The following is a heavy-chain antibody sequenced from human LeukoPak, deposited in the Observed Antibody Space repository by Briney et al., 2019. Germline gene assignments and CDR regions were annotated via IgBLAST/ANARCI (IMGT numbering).Heavy chain of an antibody. CDR3: ARGGLLWFGAHNYYYYYGMDV. CDR2: INHSGST. J-gene: IGHJ6*02. CDR1: GGSFSGYY. D-gene: IGHD3-10*01. V-gene: IGHV4-34*01. Sequence: SETLSLTCAVYGGSFSGYYWSWIRQPPGKGLEWIGEINHSGSTNYNPSLKSRVTISVDTSKNQFSLELSSVTAADTAVYYCARGGLLWFGAHNYYYYYGMDVWGQGTTVTVSS.